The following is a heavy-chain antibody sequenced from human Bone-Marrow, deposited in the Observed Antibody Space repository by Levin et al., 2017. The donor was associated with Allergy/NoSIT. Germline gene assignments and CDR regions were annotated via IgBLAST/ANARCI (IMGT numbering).Heavy chain of an antibody. CDR1: GGSFSGYY. CDR3: ARELPKRWLQLRWLGFFDY. CDR2: INHSGST. D-gene: IGHD5-24*01. Sequence: ASETLSLTCAVYGGSFSGYYWSWIRQPPGKGLEWIGEINHSGSTNYNPSLKSRVTISVDTSKNQFSLKLSSVTAADTAVYYYARELPKRWLQLRWLGFFDYWGQGTLVTVSS. V-gene: IGHV4-34*01. J-gene: IGHJ4*02.